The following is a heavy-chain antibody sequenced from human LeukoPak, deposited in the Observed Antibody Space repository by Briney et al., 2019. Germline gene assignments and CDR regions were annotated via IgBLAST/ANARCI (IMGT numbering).Heavy chain of an antibody. CDR1: GYTFTGYY. V-gene: IGHV1-2*04. D-gene: IGHD5-12*01. CDR3: ARVDSGYDFLDY. Sequence: ASEKVSCKASGYTFTGYYMHWVRQAPGQGLEWMGWINPNSGGTNYAQKFQGWVTMTRDTSISTAYMELSRLRSDDTAVYYRARVDSGYDFLDYWGQGTLVTVSS. CDR2: INPNSGGT. J-gene: IGHJ4*02.